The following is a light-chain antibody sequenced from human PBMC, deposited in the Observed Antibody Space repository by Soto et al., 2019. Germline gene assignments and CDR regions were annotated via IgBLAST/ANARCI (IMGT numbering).Light chain of an antibody. V-gene: IGKV3-20*01. CDR3: QQYGGSPIT. CDR1: QSVSRR. CDR2: GAS. J-gene: IGKJ5*01. Sequence: EVVLTQSPGTLSFSPVVRAXLXCSAIQSVSRRLAWYQQRPGQSPRLLISGASMRASGVPVRFIGSGSGTDFTLTITRLEPEDFAVYYCQQYGGSPITFGLGTRLEIK.